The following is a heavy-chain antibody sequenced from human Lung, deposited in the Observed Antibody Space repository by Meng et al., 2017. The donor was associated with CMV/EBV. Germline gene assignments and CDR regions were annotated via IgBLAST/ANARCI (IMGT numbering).Heavy chain of an antibody. D-gene: IGHD3-3*01. J-gene: IGHJ5*02. V-gene: IGHV1-2*02. CDR2: INPNSGGT. Sequence: ASVKVSCKASGYTFTSYYMHWVRQAPGQGLEWMGWINPNSGGTNYAQKFQGRVTMTRDTSISTAYMELSRLRSDDTAVYYCARTTYYDFWSGYSNWFDPWGQGTPVTVSS. CDR1: GYTFTSYY. CDR3: ARTTYYDFWSGYSNWFDP.